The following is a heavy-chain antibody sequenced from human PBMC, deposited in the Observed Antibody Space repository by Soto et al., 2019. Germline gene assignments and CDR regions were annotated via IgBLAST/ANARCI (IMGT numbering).Heavy chain of an antibody. Sequence: EVQLVESGGGLVQPGGSLRLSCAASGFTFSSYWMSWVRQAPGKGLEWVANIKEDGSDMYYVDSVKGRFTISRDNAKNSLYLQMNSLRAEDTAVYYCATEVWVYYDFCSGYSDYWRQGTLVTVSS. D-gene: IGHD3-3*01. V-gene: IGHV3-7*01. J-gene: IGHJ4*02. CDR1: GFTFSSYW. CDR2: IKEDGSDM. CDR3: ATEVWVYYDFCSGYSDY.